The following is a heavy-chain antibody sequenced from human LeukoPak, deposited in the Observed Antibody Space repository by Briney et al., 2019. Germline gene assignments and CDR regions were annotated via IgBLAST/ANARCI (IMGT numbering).Heavy chain of an antibody. Sequence: ASVTVSCKASGYTFTSYDINWVRQAPGQGLEWMGGIIPIFGTTNYAQKFQGRVTITADESTSTAYLEVSSLRSDDTAVYYCARGHPSNSKTFDMWGQGTMVSVSS. CDR3: ARGHPSNSKTFDM. J-gene: IGHJ3*02. D-gene: IGHD6-13*01. CDR2: IIPIFGTT. V-gene: IGHV1-69*13. CDR1: GYTFTSYD.